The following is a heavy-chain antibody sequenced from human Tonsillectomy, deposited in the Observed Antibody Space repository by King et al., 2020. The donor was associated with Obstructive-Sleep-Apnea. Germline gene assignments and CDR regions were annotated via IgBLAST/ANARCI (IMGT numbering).Heavy chain of an antibody. Sequence: VQLVQSGAEVKKPGSSVKVSCKASGGTFSSYAISWVRQAPGQGLEWMGGIIPILGIANYAQKFQGRVTITADKSTSTAYMELSSLRSEDTAVYYCARSYYGSGSYYNVYYWGQGTLVTVSS. CDR3: ARSYYGSGSYYNVYY. D-gene: IGHD3-10*01. V-gene: IGHV1-69*10. CDR1: GGTFSSYA. CDR2: IIPILGIA. J-gene: IGHJ4*02.